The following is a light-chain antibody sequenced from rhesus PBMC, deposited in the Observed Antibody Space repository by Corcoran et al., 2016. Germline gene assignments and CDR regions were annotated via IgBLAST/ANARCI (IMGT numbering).Light chain of an antibody. CDR1: QDISSW. Sequence: DIQMTQSPSSLSASVGDKVTITCHASQDISSWLAWYQQKPGKAPKPLIYYASSLQRGVPSSFSCSGTGTDYTLTIRSLQPEDFATYYCQQYDDLPLTFGGGTKVEIK. CDR2: YAS. J-gene: IGKJ4*01. CDR3: QQYDDLPLT. V-gene: IGKV1-19*01.